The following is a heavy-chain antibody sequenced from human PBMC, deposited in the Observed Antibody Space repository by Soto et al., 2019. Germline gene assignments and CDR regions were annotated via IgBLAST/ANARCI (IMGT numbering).Heavy chain of an antibody. J-gene: IGHJ4*02. CDR3: ARGKVGYSNYPYYFDY. V-gene: IGHV4-59*01. Sequence: SETLSLTCTVSGGSISSYYWSWIRQPPGKGLEWIGYIYYSGSTNYNPSLKSRVTISVDTSKNQFSLKLSSVTAADTAVYYCARGKVGYSNYPYYFDYWGQGTLVTVSS. D-gene: IGHD4-4*01. CDR1: GGSISSYY. CDR2: IYYSGST.